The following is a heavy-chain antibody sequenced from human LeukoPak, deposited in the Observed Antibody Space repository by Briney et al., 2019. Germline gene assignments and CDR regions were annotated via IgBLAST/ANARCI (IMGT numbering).Heavy chain of an antibody. D-gene: IGHD3-10*02. CDR2: ISSSGSTI. Sequence: GGSLRLSCVASGFTLRSYVMNWVRQAPGKGLEWVSYISSSGSTIYYADSVKGRFTISRDNAKNSLYLQMNSLRAEDTAVYYCAELGITMIGGVWGKGTTVTISS. CDR3: AELGITMIGGV. V-gene: IGHV3-48*03. J-gene: IGHJ6*04. CDR1: GFTLRSYV.